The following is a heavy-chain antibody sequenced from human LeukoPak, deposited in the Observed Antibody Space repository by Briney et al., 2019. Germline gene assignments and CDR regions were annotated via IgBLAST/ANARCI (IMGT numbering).Heavy chain of an antibody. CDR2: MNPHSGNT. Sequence: ASVKVSCKTSGHTFNSYDINWVRQTIGQGLEWMGWMNPHSGNTDYAQKFQGRVTFTRSTSISTVYMEVTSLRYEDTAVYYCARRELFGDYFDSWGPGTLVTVCS. J-gene: IGHJ4*02. CDR1: GHTFNSYD. D-gene: IGHD3-10*01. V-gene: IGHV1-8*01. CDR3: ARRELFGDYFDS.